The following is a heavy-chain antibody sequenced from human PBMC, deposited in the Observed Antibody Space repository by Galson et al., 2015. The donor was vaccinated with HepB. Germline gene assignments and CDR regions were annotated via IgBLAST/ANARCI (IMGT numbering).Heavy chain of an antibody. CDR1: GGSFSGYH. J-gene: IGHJ5*02. V-gene: IGHV4-34*01. D-gene: IGHD2-2*01. Sequence: ETLSLTCAVYGGSFSGYHWSWIRQPPGKGLEWIGEINHSGSTNYNPSLKSRVTISLDRSKNHFSLKLTSVTAADTAVYYRANRYCTSTSCAFDPWGQGTLVTVSS. CDR2: INHSGST. CDR3: ANRYCTSTSCAFDP.